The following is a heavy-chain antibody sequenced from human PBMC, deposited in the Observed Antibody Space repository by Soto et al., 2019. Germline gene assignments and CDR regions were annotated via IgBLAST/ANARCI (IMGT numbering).Heavy chain of an antibody. J-gene: IGHJ4*02. CDR3: AQARLPDGMSGFDY. CDR2: ISGRGGTT. V-gene: IGHV3-23*01. CDR1: GFIFSRHA. D-gene: IGHD2-2*01. Sequence: EVQLLESGGDLVQPGGSLRLSCAASGFIFSRHAMSWVRQAPGTGLEWVSIISGRGGTTYYADSVKGRFTLSRDNSKNTLYLQMNSLRTEDTAVYYCAQARLPDGMSGFDYWGQGTLVTVSS.